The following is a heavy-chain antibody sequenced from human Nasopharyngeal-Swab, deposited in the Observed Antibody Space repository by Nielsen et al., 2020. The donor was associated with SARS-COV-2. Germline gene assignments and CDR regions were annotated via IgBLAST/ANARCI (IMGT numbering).Heavy chain of an antibody. V-gene: IGHV4-31*03. Sequence: SETLSLTCTVSGGSINSGGYYWSWIRQHPGKGLEWIGYIYYSGSTYYNPSLKSRVTISVDTSKNQFSLKLSSVTAADTAVYYCARVHGSGSYWDYYYYMDVWGKGTTVTVSS. CDR2: IYYSGST. CDR1: GGSINSGGYY. CDR3: ARVHGSGSYWDYYYYMDV. D-gene: IGHD3-10*01. J-gene: IGHJ6*03.